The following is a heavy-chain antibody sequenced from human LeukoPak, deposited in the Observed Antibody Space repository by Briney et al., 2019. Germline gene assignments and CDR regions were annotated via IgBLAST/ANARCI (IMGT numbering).Heavy chain of an antibody. CDR2: MNPDSGNT. D-gene: IGHD4-17*01. CDR1: GYTFTSYD. CDR3: TKGPRGDYTKAEN. Sequence: ASVKVSCKASGYTFTSYDINWVRQATGQGLEWMGWMNPDSGNTGYPQKFQGRVTMTRDTSKSTAYMELSSLRSEDTAVYYCTKGPRGDYTKAENWAQGTLVIVSS. J-gene: IGHJ4*02. V-gene: IGHV1-8*01.